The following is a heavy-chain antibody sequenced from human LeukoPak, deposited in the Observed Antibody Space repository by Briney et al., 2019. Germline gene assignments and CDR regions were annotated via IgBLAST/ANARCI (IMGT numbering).Heavy chain of an antibody. D-gene: IGHD6-19*01. J-gene: IGHJ5*02. CDR1: GGSFSGYY. CDR2: INHSGST. Sequence: PSETLSLTCAVYGGSFSGYYWSWIRQPPGKGLEWIGEINHSGSTNYNPSLKSRVTISVDTSKNQLSLKLSSVTAADTAVYYCARRVTGYSSGWNNWFDPWGQGTLVTVSS. CDR3: ARRVTGYSSGWNNWFDP. V-gene: IGHV4-34*01.